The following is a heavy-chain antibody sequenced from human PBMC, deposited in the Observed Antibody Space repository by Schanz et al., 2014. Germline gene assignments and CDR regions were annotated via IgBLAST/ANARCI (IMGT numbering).Heavy chain of an antibody. D-gene: IGHD4-17*01. CDR1: GYTFTSYD. V-gene: IGHV1-2*04. CDR3: ATLDYADSVS. Sequence: QVQLIQSGAEVKKPGASVKVSCTASGYTFTSYDINWVRQAPGQGLEWMGWINPNSGTTNYAQKFQGWVTMTRDTSISTAYMELSRLKSDDTAVYYCATLDYADSVSWGQGTLVTVSS. J-gene: IGHJ5*02. CDR2: INPNSGTT.